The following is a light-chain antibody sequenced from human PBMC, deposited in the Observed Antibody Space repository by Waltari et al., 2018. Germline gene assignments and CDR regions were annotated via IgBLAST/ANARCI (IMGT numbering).Light chain of an antibody. CDR2: EVA. CDR3: CSYVRSVSFV. V-gene: IGLV2-23*02. Sequence: QSALTQPASLSGSPGQSITISCTGTSRGVGYYNRVSWYQQQPGKAPKLLIYEVAKRPSGISNRFSGSKSGNTASLTISGLQAEDEADYYCCSYVRSVSFVFGGGTKLTVL. J-gene: IGLJ2*01. CDR1: SRGVGYYNR.